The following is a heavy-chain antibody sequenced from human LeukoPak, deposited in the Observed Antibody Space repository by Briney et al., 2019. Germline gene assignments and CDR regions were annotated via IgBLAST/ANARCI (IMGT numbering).Heavy chain of an antibody. J-gene: IGHJ4*02. D-gene: IGHD2-8*01. CDR2: IYSGGST. V-gene: IGHV3-53*01. CDR3: ARVSDAVSFDY. Sequence: PGGSLRLSCAASGFTVSSNYMSWVRQAPGKGLEWVSVIYSGGSTYYADSVKGRFTISRDNSKNTLYLQMNSLRAEDTAVYYCARVSDAVSFDYWGQGTLVTVSS. CDR1: GFTVSSNY.